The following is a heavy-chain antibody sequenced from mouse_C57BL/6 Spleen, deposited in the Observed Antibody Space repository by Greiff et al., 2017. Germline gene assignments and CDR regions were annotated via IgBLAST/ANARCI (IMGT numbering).Heavy chain of an antibody. V-gene: IGHV1-69*01. CDR3: ARYYYAFDY. CDR1: GYTFTSYW. CDR2: IDPSDSYT. J-gene: IGHJ2*01. D-gene: IGHD1-1*01. Sequence: VQLQQPGAELVMPGASVKLSCKASGYTFTSYWMHWVKQRPGQGLEWIGEIDPSDSYTNYNQKFKGKSTLTVDKSSSTAYMQLSSLTSEDSAVYYCARYYYAFDYWGQGTTLTVSS.